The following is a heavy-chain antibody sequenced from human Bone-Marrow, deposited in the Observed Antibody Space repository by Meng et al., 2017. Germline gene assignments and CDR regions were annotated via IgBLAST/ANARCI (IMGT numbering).Heavy chain of an antibody. CDR3: ARDRHRRYFDWLLLDAFDI. J-gene: IGHJ3*02. D-gene: IGHD3-9*01. CDR2: IIPIFGTA. CDR1: VGTFSRYA. Sequence: SVKVSCQASVGTFSRYAISWVRQAPGQGLEWMGGIIPIFGTANYAQKFQGRVTITADESTSTAYMKMSSLSSEDTAVYDCARDRHRRYFDWLLLDAFDIWGQGTMVTVSS. V-gene: IGHV1-69*13.